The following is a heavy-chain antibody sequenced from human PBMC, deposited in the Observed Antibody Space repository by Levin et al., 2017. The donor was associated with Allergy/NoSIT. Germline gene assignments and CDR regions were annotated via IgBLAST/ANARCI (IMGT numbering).Heavy chain of an antibody. J-gene: IGHJ3*02. D-gene: IGHD3-10*01. CDR1: GFSLNTSAVG. CDR3: AHTYYGSGLGAFDI. V-gene: IGHV2-5*02. Sequence: SGPKLVKPTQTLTLTCTFSGFSLNTSAVGVGWIRQPPGKALEWLALIYWDDDKRYSSSLENRLTITKDTSKKQVVLIMTNMDPVDTATYYCAHTYYGSGLGAFDIWGQGTMVTVSS. CDR2: IYWDDDK.